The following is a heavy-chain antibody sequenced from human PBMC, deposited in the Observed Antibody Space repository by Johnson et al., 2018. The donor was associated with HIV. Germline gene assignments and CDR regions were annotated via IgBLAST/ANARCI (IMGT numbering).Heavy chain of an antibody. CDR1: GFTFSSYW. CDR2: IKQAGSET. V-gene: IGHV3-7*01. D-gene: IGHD6-6*01. CDR3: ATSQLALPPGVFDI. Sequence: VQLVESGGGLVQPGGSLRLSCAASGFTFSSYWMSWVRQAPGKGLEWVANIKQAGSETYYTDAVKGRFTISRDNSKNTLSLQMNSLRAEDTAVYYCATSQLALPPGVFDIWGQGTMVTVSS. J-gene: IGHJ3*02.